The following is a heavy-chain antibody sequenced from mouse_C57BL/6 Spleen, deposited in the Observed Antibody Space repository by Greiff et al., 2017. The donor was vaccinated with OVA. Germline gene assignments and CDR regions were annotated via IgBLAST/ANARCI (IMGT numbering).Heavy chain of an antibody. CDR2: INPNNGGT. J-gene: IGHJ4*01. D-gene: IGHD2-1*01. CDR1: GYTFTDYY. V-gene: IGHV1-26*01. Sequence: EVQLQQSGPELVKPGASVKISCKASGYTFTDYYMNWVKQSHGKSLEWIGDINPNNGGTSYNQKFKGKATLTVDKSSSTAYMELRSLTSEDSAVYYCAKEDGNYEDYAMDYWGQGTSVTVSS. CDR3: AKEDGNYEDYAMDY.